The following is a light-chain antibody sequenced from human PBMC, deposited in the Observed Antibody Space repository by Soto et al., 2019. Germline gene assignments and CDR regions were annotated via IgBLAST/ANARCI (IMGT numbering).Light chain of an antibody. Sequence: DIVMTQSPDSLAVSLGERATINCKSSQSVLHSSNNKNFLAWYQRKPGQPPKLVMYWASTREYGVPDRFSGSGSGTEFTLSISSLQAEDVAVYYCQQYYSAPLTFGQGTKVEI. J-gene: IGKJ1*01. CDR1: QSVLHSSNNKNF. V-gene: IGKV4-1*01. CDR2: WAS. CDR3: QQYYSAPLT.